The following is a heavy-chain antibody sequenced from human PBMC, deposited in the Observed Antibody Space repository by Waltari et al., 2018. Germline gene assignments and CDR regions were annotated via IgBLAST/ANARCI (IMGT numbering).Heavy chain of an antibody. Sequence: EVQLVESGGDLFQPGGSLSISFTASGFIFRSYWMHWVRQAPGKGLVSVEHINLDGSITNYADSVKGRFTISRDNARNTLFLQMNSLRAEDTAIYYCVLYSSSFLGDCWGQGTLVTVSS. CDR1: GFIFRSYW. CDR2: INLDGSIT. J-gene: IGHJ4*02. D-gene: IGHD6-13*01. CDR3: VLYSSSFLGDC. V-gene: IGHV3-74*01.